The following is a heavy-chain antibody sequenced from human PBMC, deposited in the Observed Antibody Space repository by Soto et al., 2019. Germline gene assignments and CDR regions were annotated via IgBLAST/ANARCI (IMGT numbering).Heavy chain of an antibody. Sequence: QVQLQEWGPGLVKPSATLSLTCTVSGGSITTYYWSWIRQPAGKGLEWIGRSYIGGSTNYNPSLRIRGIVSVDMCMILFSLRLCGVTAAYTAVYFCARGPGGSWEFSLVYWGQGTLVTVSS. CDR3: ARGPGGSWEFSLVY. D-gene: IGHD1-26*01. CDR2: SYIGGST. CDR1: GGSITTYY. J-gene: IGHJ4*02. V-gene: IGHV4-4*07.